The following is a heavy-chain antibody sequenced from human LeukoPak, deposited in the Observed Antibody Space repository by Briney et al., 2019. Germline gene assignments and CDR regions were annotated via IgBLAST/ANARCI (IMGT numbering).Heavy chain of an antibody. V-gene: IGHV4-34*01. Sequence: SETLSLTCAVYGGSFSGYYWSWIRQPPGKGLEWIGEINHSGSTNYNPSLKSRVTISVDTSKNQFSLKLSSVTAADTAVYYCARARGYSGYDLSGYWGQGTLVTVSS. CDR2: INHSGST. CDR1: GGSFSGYY. CDR3: ARARGYSGYDLSGY. D-gene: IGHD5-12*01. J-gene: IGHJ4*02.